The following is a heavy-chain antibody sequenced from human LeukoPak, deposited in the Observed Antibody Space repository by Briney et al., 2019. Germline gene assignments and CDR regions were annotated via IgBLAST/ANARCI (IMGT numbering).Heavy chain of an antibody. D-gene: IGHD4-23*01. V-gene: IGHV1-46*01. J-gene: IGHJ4*02. CDR1: GYSFTTCY. Sequence: GASVKVSCKASGYSFTTCYMQWMRQAPGQGLEWMGTMNPRGGSTNYAQKFQGRVTMIRDPSTSTVYMELSSLRFEDTAVYYCARVDDYGGNSVGYWGQGTLVTVSS. CDR2: MNPRGGST. CDR3: ARVDDYGGNSVGY.